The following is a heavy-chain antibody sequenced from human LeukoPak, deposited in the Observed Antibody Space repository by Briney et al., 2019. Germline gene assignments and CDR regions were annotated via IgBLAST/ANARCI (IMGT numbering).Heavy chain of an antibody. CDR1: GGSFSGYY. J-gene: IGHJ5*02. CDR2: INHSGST. Sequence: SETLSLTCAVYGGSFSGYYWSWIRQPPGKGLEWIGEINHSGSTNYNPSLKSRVTISVDTSKNQFPLKLSSVTAADTAVYYCARGGYVLRFLEWSNNWFDPWGQGTLVTVSS. V-gene: IGHV4-34*01. D-gene: IGHD3-3*01. CDR3: ARGGYVLRFLEWSNNWFDP.